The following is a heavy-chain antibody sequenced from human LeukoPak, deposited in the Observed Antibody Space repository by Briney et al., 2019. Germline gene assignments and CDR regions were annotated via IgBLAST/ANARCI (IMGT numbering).Heavy chain of an antibody. CDR1: GFTFSSYE. CDR2: ISSSSSYI. V-gene: IGHV3-21*05. D-gene: IGHD5-18*01. CDR3: ARNKKGDRYTYGHDY. J-gene: IGHJ4*02. Sequence: PGGSLRLSCAASGFTFSSYEMNWVRQAPGKGLEWVSYISSSSSYIYYADSVKGRFTISRDNAKNSLYLQMNSLRAEDTAVYYCARNKKGDRYTYGHDYWGQGTLVTVSS.